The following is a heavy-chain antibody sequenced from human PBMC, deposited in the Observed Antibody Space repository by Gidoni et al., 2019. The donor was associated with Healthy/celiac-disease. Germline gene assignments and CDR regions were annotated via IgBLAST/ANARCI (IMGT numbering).Heavy chain of an antibody. D-gene: IGHD3-10*01. CDR3: AKVFGGEMPTIRGGYYFDY. V-gene: IGHV3-9*01. CDR1: GCTFYDDA. Sequence: EVQVVGSGGGVGQLGRSLRLSRGAPGCTFYDDAWRWVRQAPGKGLEWVSGISWSSGSIGYADSVKGRFTISRDNAKNSLYLQMNSLRAEDTALYYCAKVFGGEMPTIRGGYYFDYWGQGTLVTVSS. J-gene: IGHJ4*02. CDR2: ISWSSGSI.